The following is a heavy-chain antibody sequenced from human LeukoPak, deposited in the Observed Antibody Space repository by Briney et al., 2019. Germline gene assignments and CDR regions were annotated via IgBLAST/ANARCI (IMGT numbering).Heavy chain of an antibody. CDR3: AKGRYCSGGSCYSGFDP. J-gene: IGHJ5*02. Sequence: GGSLRLSCAASGFTFSSYGMHWVRQAPGKGLEWVALISYDGSNAYYADSVKGRFTISRDNSKNTVFLQMISLRAEDTALYYCAKGRYCSGGSCYSGFDPWGQGTPVTVSS. D-gene: IGHD2-15*01. CDR2: ISYDGSNA. CDR1: GFTFSSYG. V-gene: IGHV3-30*18.